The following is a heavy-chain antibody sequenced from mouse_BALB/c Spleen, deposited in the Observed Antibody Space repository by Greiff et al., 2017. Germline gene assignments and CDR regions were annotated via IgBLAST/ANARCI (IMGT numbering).Heavy chain of an antibody. CDR3: ARYCNHYGSSYGYFDV. V-gene: IGHV5-4*02. CDR2: ISDGGSYT. J-gene: IGHJ1*01. Sequence: EVKVVESGGGLVKPGGSLKLSCAASGSTFSDYSMYWVRQTPAKRLEWVATISDGGSYTYYPDSVKGRFPISRDNAKNNLYLQMSSLKSEDTAMYYSARYCNHYGSSYGYFDVWGAGTTVTVSS. CDR1: GSTFSDYS. D-gene: IGHD1-1*01.